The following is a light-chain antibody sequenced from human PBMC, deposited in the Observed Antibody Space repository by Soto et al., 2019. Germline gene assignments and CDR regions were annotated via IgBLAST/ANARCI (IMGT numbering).Light chain of an antibody. Sequence: EIVLTQSPGTLSLSPGERATLSCRASQSVSISYLAWYQQKPGQAPRLLIYSTSTRATGIPDRFSGSGSGTDFTLTISRLEPEDFAMYHCQQYGGSPPGPRYTFGQGTKLEIK. CDR3: QQYGGSPPGPRYT. CDR2: STS. CDR1: QSVSISY. V-gene: IGKV3-20*01. J-gene: IGKJ2*01.